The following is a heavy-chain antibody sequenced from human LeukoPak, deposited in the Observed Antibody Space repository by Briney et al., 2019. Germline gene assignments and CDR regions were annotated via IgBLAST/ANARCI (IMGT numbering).Heavy chain of an antibody. J-gene: IGHJ5*02. V-gene: IGHV4-59*01. CDR3: ARVEYSSSWYGRWFDP. D-gene: IGHD6-13*01. Sequence: SETLSLTCTVSGGSISGYYWNWIRQPPGKGLEWIGYIYYSGSTNYNPSLKSRVTISVDTSKNQFSLKLSSVTAADTAVYYCARVEYSSSWYGRWFDPWGQGTLVTVSS. CDR1: GGSISGYY. CDR2: IYYSGST.